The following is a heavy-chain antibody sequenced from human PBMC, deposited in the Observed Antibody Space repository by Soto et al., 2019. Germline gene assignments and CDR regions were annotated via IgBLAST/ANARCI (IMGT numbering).Heavy chain of an antibody. CDR1: GGAFSSYT. CDR2: IIPIFGTA. J-gene: IGHJ4*02. D-gene: IGHD6-13*01. CDR3: SRDAIAAAGTND. Sequence: QVQLGQSGTEVKKPGSSVKVSCKASGGAFSSYTINWVRQAPGQGLEWMGGIIPIFGTANYAQKFQGRVTFTADTSTNTAFMELNSLRSNDTAVYYCSRDAIAAAGTNDWGQGTLVTVSS. V-gene: IGHV1-69*06.